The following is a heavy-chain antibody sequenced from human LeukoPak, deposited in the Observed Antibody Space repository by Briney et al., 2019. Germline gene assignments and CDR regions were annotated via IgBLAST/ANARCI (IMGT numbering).Heavy chain of an antibody. Sequence: ASVKVSCKASGYTFTGYYMHWVRQAPGQGLEWMGWINPKSGGTNYAQKFQGRVTMTRDTSISTAYMELSRLRSDDTAVYYCARDFDYDIFGFDYWGQGTLVTVSS. V-gene: IGHV1-2*02. CDR1: GYTFTGYY. CDR2: INPKSGGT. CDR3: ARDFDYDIFGFDY. D-gene: IGHD3-9*01. J-gene: IGHJ4*02.